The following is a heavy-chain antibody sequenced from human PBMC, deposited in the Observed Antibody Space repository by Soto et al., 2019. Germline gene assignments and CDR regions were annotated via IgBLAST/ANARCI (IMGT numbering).Heavy chain of an antibody. CDR2: ISGSGGST. CDR3: AKDDYGDYDYRFDY. CDR1: GFTFWSYA. Sequence: GGSLRLSCATPGFTFWSYAMSWVRPAPGKGLEWVSAISGSGGSTYYADSVKGRFTISRDNSKNTLYLQMNSLRAEDTAVYYCAKDDYGDYDYRFDYWGQGTLVTVSS. J-gene: IGHJ4*02. V-gene: IGHV3-23*01. D-gene: IGHD4-17*01.